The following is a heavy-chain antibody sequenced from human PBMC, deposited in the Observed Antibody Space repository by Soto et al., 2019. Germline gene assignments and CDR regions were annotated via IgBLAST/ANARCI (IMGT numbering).Heavy chain of an antibody. CDR3: TKESRGGRVGLCSGGRCYTDY. Sequence: EVQLLESGGGLVQPGGSLRLSCAASGFTFGTYAMTWARQAPGKGLEWVSAISGGGDSTHYADSVKDRFTISRDNSKNTLYLQMNSLRAEDTAVYYCTKESRGGRVGLCSGGRCYTDYWGQGTLVTVSS. CDR1: GFTFGTYA. V-gene: IGHV3-23*01. D-gene: IGHD2-15*01. J-gene: IGHJ4*02. CDR2: ISGGGDST.